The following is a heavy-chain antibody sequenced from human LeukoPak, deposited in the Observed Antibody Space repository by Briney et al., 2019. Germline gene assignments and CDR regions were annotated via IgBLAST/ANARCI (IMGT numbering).Heavy chain of an antibody. D-gene: IGHD3-16*01. J-gene: IGHJ2*01. CDR2: TYHRSKWYV. V-gene: IGHV6-1*01. CDR3: VRGPGYFDL. CDR1: GDSVSSNPAA. Sequence: SQTLSLTCAISGDSVSSNPAAWHWIRQSPSRGLEWLGRTYHRSKWYVDYALSVKSRIIINADTSKNHFSLQPNSVTPEDTALYYCVRGPGYFDLWGRGTQVTVSA.